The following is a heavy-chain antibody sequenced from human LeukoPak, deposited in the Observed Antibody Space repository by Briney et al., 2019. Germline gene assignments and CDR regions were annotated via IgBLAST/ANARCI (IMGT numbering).Heavy chain of an antibody. CDR3: ARHHYDYVWGSYRYGYYFDY. D-gene: IGHD3-16*02. V-gene: IGHV3-21*01. J-gene: IGHJ4*02. CDR1: GFTFNIYT. CDR2: ISSSSSYI. Sequence: GGSLRLSCAASGFTFNIYTMHWVRQAPGKGLEWVSSISSSSSYIYYADSVKGRFTISRDNAKNSLYLQMNSLRAEDTAVYYCARHHYDYVWGSYRYGYYFDYWGQGTLVTVSS.